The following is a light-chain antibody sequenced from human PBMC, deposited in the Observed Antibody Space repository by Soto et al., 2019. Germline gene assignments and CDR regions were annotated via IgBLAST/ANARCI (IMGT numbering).Light chain of an antibody. CDR1: QSVSSNY. J-gene: IGKJ3*01. CDR3: QQYGSSLFT. V-gene: IGKV3-20*01. Sequence: EIVLTQSPGTLSLSPGERATLSCMASQSVSSNYLAWYQQKPGQAPRLLIYGASTRATGIPDRFSGSGSGTDFTLTISRLEPEDFAVYYCQQYGSSLFTFGPGTKVVIK. CDR2: GAS.